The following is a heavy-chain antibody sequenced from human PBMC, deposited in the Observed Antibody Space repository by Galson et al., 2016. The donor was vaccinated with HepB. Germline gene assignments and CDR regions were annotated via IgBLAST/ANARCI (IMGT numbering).Heavy chain of an antibody. CDR3: ARVMGQWLPYF. CDR1: GSTFPDYW. CDR2: TYPRESDT. D-gene: IGHD6-19*01. V-gene: IGHV5-51*01. Sequence: QSGAEVKKPGESLKISCETSGSTFPDYWIGWVRQLPGKGLEWMGITYPRESDTRYSLSFHGQVTISAEKSISTHYQHWSSLKASDTAMYYCARVMGQWLPYFWGQGTLVTVSS. J-gene: IGHJ4*02.